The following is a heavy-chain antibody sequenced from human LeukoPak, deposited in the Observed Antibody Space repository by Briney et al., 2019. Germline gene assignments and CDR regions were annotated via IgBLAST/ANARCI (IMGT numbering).Heavy chain of an antibody. V-gene: IGHV3-20*04. Sequence: GGSLRLSCAASGFTFDDYGMTWVRQAPGKGLEWVSGINWNGGSTGYAGSVKGRFTISRDNAKNSLYLQMNSLRAEDTALYYCARNRGSYYDSSGYYGWGQGTLVTVSP. CDR3: ARNRGSYYDSSGYYG. D-gene: IGHD3-22*01. CDR1: GFTFDDYG. CDR2: INWNGGST. J-gene: IGHJ4*02.